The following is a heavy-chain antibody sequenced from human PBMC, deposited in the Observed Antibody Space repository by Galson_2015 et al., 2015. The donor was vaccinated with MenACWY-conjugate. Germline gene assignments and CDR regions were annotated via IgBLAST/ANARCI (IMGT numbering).Heavy chain of an antibody. D-gene: IGHD6-13*01. V-gene: IGHV3-74*01. CDR3: ARDSSSWYPPDY. CDR2: INSDGSST. J-gene: IGHJ4*02. CDR1: GFTFSSYW. Sequence: SLRLSCAASGFTFSSYWMHWVRQAPGKGLVWVSRINSDGSSTSYADSVKGRFTISIDNAKNTLYLQMNSLRAEDTAVYFCARDSSSWYPPDYWGQGTLVTVSS.